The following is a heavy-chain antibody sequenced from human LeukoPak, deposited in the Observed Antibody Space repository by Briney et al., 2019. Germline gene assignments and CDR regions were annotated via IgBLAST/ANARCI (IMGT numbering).Heavy chain of an antibody. Sequence: PSETLSLTCTVSGGSINNYYWSWIRQPPGKGLEWIGYIYYSGSTNYNPSLKSRVTISVDTSKNQFSLKLSSVTAADTAVYYCARRGYSGYDYYFDYWGQGTLVTVSS. D-gene: IGHD5-12*01. J-gene: IGHJ4*02. V-gene: IGHV4-59*08. CDR1: GGSINNYY. CDR3: ARRGYSGYDYYFDY. CDR2: IYYSGST.